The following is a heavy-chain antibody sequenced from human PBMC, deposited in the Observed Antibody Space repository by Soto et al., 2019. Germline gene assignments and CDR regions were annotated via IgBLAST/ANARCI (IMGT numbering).Heavy chain of an antibody. J-gene: IGHJ6*02. V-gene: IGHV1-2*04. CDR3: ARGDSTDCSNGVCSFFYNHDMDV. D-gene: IGHD2-8*01. CDR1: GYSFTDYH. Sequence: ASVKVSCKASGYSFTDYHIHWVRQAPGQGLEWLGRINPKSGGTSTAQKFQGWVTMTTDTSISTASMELTRLTSDDTSIYYCARGDSTDCSNGVCSFFYNHDMDVWGQGTTVTVSS. CDR2: INPKSGGT.